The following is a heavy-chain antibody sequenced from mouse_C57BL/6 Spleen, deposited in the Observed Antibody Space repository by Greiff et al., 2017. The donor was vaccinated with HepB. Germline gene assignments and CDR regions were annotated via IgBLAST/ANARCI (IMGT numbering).Heavy chain of an antibody. V-gene: IGHV5-17*01. CDR3: ARNYYGSSYEYWYFDV. CDR1: GFTFSDYG. Sequence: EVMLVESGGGLVKPGGSLKLSCAASGFTFSDYGMHWVRQAPEKGLEWVAYISSGSSTIYYADTVKGRFTISRDNAKNTLFLQMTSLRSEDTAMYYCARNYYGSSYEYWYFDVWGTGTTVTVSS. D-gene: IGHD1-1*01. CDR2: ISSGSSTI. J-gene: IGHJ1*03.